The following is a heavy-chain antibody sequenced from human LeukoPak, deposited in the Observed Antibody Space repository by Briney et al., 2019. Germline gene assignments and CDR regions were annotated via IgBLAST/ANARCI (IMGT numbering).Heavy chain of an antibody. CDR2: INPNSGGT. D-gene: IGHD5-24*01. CDR3: ARSVEMATEPGY. Sequence: APVKVSCKASGYTFTGYYMYWVRQAPGQGLEWMGRINPNSGGTNYAQKFQGRVTMTRDTSISTAYMELSRLKSDDTAVYYCARSVEMATEPGYWGQGTLVTVSS. V-gene: IGHV1-2*06. CDR1: GYTFTGYY. J-gene: IGHJ4*02.